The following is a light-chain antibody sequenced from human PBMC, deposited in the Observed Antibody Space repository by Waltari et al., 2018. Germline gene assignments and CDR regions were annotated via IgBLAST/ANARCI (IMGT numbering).Light chain of an antibody. J-gene: IGKJ4*02. CDR2: KAS. CDR3: QHYDSYSAT. Sequence: DIQMTQSPSTLSASVGDTVTITCRARQSITRWLAWYQQTAGKAPKLLIYKASILESGVPSRFSGGGSGTEFTLTISSLQPDDFATYYCQHYDSYSATFGRGTKVEIK. V-gene: IGKV1-5*03. CDR1: QSITRW.